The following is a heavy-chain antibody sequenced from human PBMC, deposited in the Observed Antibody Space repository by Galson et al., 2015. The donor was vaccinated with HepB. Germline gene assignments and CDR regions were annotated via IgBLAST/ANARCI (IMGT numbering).Heavy chain of an antibody. CDR3: VGGIAAAGNNAFDI. J-gene: IGHJ3*02. CDR2: TYYRSKWYN. V-gene: IGHV6-1*01. D-gene: IGHD6-13*01. Sequence: CAISGDSVSSNSAAWNWIRQSPSRGLEWLGRTYYRSKWYNDYAVSVKSRITTNPDTSKNQFSLQLNSVTPEDTAVYYCVGGIAAAGNNAFDIWGQGTMVTVSS. CDR1: GDSVSSNSAA.